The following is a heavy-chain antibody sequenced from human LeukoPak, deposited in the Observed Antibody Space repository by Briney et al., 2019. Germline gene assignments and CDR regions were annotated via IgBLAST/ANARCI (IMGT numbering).Heavy chain of an antibody. Sequence: GGSLRLSCAASGFTVSGNYMTWVRQAPGKGLEWVSVIYSGGSTYYADSVKGRFTISRDNSKNTLYLQMNSLRAEDTAVYYCATAAKNYYDSSGYYYYYYMDVWGKGTTVTVSS. CDR2: IYSGGST. D-gene: IGHD3-22*01. CDR3: ATAAKNYYDSSGYYYYYYMDV. V-gene: IGHV3-53*01. J-gene: IGHJ6*03. CDR1: GFTVSGNY.